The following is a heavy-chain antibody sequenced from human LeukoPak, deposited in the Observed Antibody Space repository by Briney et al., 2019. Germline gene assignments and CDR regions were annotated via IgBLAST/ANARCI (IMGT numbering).Heavy chain of an antibody. CDR1: GFTFSHYW. V-gene: IGHV3-74*01. D-gene: IGHD3-10*01. J-gene: IGHJ4*02. CDR3: AKDRKVRGVIRAIDY. Sequence: PGGSLRLSCAASGFTFSHYWMNWVRQAPGKGLVCVSHIHSDGSGASYADSVEGRFTVSRDNAKNTLYLQINSLRAEDTAVYYCAKDRKVRGVIRAIDYWGQGTPVTVSS. CDR2: IHSDGSGA.